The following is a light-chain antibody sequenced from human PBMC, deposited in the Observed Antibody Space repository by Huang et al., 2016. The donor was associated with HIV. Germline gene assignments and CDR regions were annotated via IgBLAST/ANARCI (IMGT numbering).Light chain of an antibody. J-gene: IGKJ4*01. CDR1: QTILYSSNNKNY. Sequence: DIVMTQSPDSLAVSLGERATINCKSSQTILYSSNNKNYLAWYQQRPGQSPKLLIYWASTRESGVPDRFSGSGSGTDSTLTISSLQAEDVAVYYCQQYYSRPLTFGGGTKVEIK. CDR3: QQYYSRPLT. V-gene: IGKV4-1*01. CDR2: WAS.